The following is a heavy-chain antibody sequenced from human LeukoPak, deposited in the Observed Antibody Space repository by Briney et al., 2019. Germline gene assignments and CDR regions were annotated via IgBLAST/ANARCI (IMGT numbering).Heavy chain of an antibody. J-gene: IGHJ6*03. D-gene: IGHD5-24*01. CDR3: ARGWLSGGSYYYYYMDV. V-gene: IGHV1-69*06. CDR2: IIPIFGTA. CDR1: GGTFSSYA. Sequence: SVKVSCKASGGTFSSYAISWVRRAPGEGLEWMGGIIPIFGTANYAQKFQGRVTITADKSTSTAYMELSSLRSEDTAVYYCARGWLSGGSYYYYYMDVWGKGTTVTVSS.